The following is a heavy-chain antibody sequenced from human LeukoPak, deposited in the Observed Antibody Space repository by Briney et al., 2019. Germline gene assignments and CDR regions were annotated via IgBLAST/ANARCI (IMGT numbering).Heavy chain of an antibody. CDR3: ARGTGSSWFDP. D-gene: IGHD1-1*01. CDR2: INPHTGGT. CDR1: GYTITGYY. Sequence: ASVKVSCKASGYTITGYYLHWVRQAPGQGLEWMGWINPHTGGTLYAQKLLGRVTMTRDTSINTAYMGLNNLKSDDTAVYFCARGTGSSWFDPWGQGTLVTVSS. J-gene: IGHJ5*02. V-gene: IGHV1-2*02.